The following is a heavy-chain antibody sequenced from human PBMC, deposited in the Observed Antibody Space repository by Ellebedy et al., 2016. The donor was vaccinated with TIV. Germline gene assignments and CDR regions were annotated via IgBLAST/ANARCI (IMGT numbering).Heavy chain of an antibody. V-gene: IGHV3-30-3*01. J-gene: IGHJ4*02. D-gene: IGHD3-10*01. CDR3: ARDRGWGRNFDY. CDR2: ISYDGSNK. CDR1: GFTFSSYA. Sequence: PGGSLRLSCAASGFTFSSYAMHWVRQAPGKGLEWVAVISYDGSNKYYADSVKGRFTISRDNSKNTLYLQMNSLRAEDTAVYYCARDRGWGRNFDYWGQGTLVTVSS.